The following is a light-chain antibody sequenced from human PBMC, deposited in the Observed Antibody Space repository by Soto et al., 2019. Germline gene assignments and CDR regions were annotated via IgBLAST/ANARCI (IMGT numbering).Light chain of an antibody. J-gene: IGKJ5*01. V-gene: IGKV1-5*01. Sequence: DIQITQSPSTLSASVGDRVTITCRASQSISSWLAWYQQKPGKAPKLLIYDASSFESGVPSRFSGSGSGTEFILTISSLQPDDFATYYCQQYNSYSPKINFGQGTRLEIK. CDR3: QQYNSYSPKIN. CDR2: DAS. CDR1: QSISSW.